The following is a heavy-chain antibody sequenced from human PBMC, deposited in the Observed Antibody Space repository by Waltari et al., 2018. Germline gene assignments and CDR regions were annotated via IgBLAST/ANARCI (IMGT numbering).Heavy chain of an antibody. CDR1: GYSLRSGYY. V-gene: IGHV4-38-2*02. Sequence: QVQLQESGPGLVKPSETLSLTCTVSGYSLRSGYYWGWIRQPPGKGLEWIGSIYHRGSTYYNPSLKSRVTISVDTSKNQFSLKLSSVTAADTAVYYCARKQQLAFDYWGQGTLVTVSS. CDR3: ARKQQLAFDY. CDR2: IYHRGST. J-gene: IGHJ4*02. D-gene: IGHD6-13*01.